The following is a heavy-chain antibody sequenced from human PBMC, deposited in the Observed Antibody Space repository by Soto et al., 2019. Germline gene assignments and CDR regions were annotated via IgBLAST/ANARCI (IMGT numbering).Heavy chain of an antibody. CDR2: LSYDGNNK. CDR3: ARGPIGDAAMVTNYFDY. D-gene: IGHD5-18*01. J-gene: IGHJ4*02. Sequence: QVQLVESGGGVVQPGRSLRLSCAASGFTFSNYAIHWVRQAPGKGLEWVAVLSYDGNNKHYADSVKRRFTISRDNSKNTLFLQMNSLRAEDTAVYYCARGPIGDAAMVTNYFDYWGQGTLVTVSS. CDR1: GFTFSNYA. V-gene: IGHV3-30-3*01.